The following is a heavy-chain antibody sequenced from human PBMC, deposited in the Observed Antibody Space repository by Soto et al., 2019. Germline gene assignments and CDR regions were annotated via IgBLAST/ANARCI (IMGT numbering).Heavy chain of an antibody. Sequence: ASVKVSCKASGYTFTSYYMNWVRQAPGQGLEWLGIINPSGGYTTYAQRFLGRVTMTSDTSTSTVHMELGSLTSEDTAIYYCASSYGSGYRAFDYWGQGALVTVSS. CDR1: GYTFTSYY. D-gene: IGHD3-10*01. V-gene: IGHV1-46*01. CDR3: ASSYGSGYRAFDY. CDR2: INPSGGYT. J-gene: IGHJ4*02.